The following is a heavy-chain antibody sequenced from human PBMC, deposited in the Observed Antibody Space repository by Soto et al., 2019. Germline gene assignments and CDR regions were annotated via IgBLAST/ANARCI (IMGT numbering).Heavy chain of an antibody. CDR3: ARQNRHSNYYYYGMDV. Sequence: GESLKISCKGSGYSFTIYWIGWVRQMPGKGLEWMGIIYPGDSDTRYSPSFQGQVTISADKSISTAYLQWSSLKASDTAMYYCARQNRHSNYYYYGMDVWGQGTTVTVSS. V-gene: IGHV5-51*01. D-gene: IGHD4-4*01. CDR2: IYPGDSDT. J-gene: IGHJ6*02. CDR1: GYSFTIYW.